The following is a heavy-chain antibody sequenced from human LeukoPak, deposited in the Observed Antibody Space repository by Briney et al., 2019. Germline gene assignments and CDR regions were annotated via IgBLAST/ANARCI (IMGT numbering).Heavy chain of an antibody. CDR1: GGSFSGHY. Sequence: PLEILSLTCAVYGGSFSGHYWTWIRQPPGKGLEWIGEINHSGSTNYNPSLKSRVTISVDTSKNQFSLKLSSVTAADTAVYYCATSGWYLLPGVYWGQGTPVTVSS. J-gene: IGHJ4*02. CDR3: ATSGWYLLPGVY. D-gene: IGHD6-19*01. V-gene: IGHV4-34*01. CDR2: INHSGST.